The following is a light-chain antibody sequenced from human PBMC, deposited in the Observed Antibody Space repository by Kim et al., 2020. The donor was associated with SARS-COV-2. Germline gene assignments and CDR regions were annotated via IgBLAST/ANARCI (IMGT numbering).Light chain of an antibody. V-gene: IGKV1-17*03. CDR1: HDISNY. Sequence: DIQMTQSPSAMSASVGDRVTITCRASHDISNYLAWFQQKPGKVPKRLIYAASTLQSGVPSWFSGTGSGTEFTLIVNSLQPEDFATYYCLQHYTYPWTFGQGTKVEIK. CDR3: LQHYTYPWT. J-gene: IGKJ1*01. CDR2: AAS.